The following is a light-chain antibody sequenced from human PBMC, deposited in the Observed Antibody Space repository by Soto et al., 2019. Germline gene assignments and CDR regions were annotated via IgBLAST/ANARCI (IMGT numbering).Light chain of an antibody. J-gene: IGKJ3*01. CDR2: LGS. CDR1: QSLLHSNGYNY. Sequence: DIVMTQSPLSLPVTPGEPASISCRSSQSLLHSNGYNYLDWYLQKPGQSPQLLIYLGSSRASGVPDRFSGSGSGTDFTLKISRVEAEDVGVYYFMQALQTPFTFGPGTKVDIK. V-gene: IGKV2-28*01. CDR3: MQALQTPFT.